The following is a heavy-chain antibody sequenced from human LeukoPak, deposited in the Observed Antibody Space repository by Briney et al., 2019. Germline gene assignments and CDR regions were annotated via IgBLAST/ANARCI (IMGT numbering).Heavy chain of an antibody. CDR1: GFTFSSYS. D-gene: IGHD2-21*02. V-gene: IGHV3-21*01. J-gene: IGHJ3*02. CDR2: ISSSSSYI. CDR3: ARTERENGDFDAFDI. Sequence: GESLRLSCAASGFTFSSYSMNWVRQAPGKGLEWVSSISSSSSYIYYADSVKGRFTISRDNAKNSLYLQMNSLRAEDTAVYYCARTERENGDFDAFDIWGQGTMATVSS.